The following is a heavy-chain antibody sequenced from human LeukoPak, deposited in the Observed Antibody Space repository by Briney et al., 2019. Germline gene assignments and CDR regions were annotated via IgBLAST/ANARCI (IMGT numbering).Heavy chain of an antibody. D-gene: IGHD2/OR15-2a*01. CDR3: AREGPRGNSQFDY. CDR1: GFTFNTYT. Sequence: GGSLRLSCAASGFTFNTYTMNWVRQAPGKGLEWVSYISGSSGIIDYADSVRGRFTISRDNAKNSLYLQMNSLRAEDTAVYYCAREGPRGNSQFDYWGQGTLVTVSS. V-gene: IGHV3-48*01. CDR2: ISGSSGII. J-gene: IGHJ4*02.